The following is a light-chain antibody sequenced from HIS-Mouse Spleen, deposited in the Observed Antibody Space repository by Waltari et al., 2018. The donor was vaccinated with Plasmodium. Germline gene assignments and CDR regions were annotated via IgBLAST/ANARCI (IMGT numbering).Light chain of an antibody. CDR1: ALPKKS. J-gene: IGLJ3*02. CDR2: EDS. Sequence: SYKLTQPPSVSVSPGQTARITCSGDALPKKSASWYQQKSGQAPVLVIYEDSKRPSGIPERFSGSSSGTMATLTISGAQVEDEADYYCYSTDSSGNHRVFGGGTKLTVL. CDR3: YSTDSSGNHRV. V-gene: IGLV3-10*01.